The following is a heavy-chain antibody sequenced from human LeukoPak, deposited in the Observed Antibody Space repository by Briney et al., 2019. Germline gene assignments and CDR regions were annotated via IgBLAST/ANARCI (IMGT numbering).Heavy chain of an antibody. CDR3: ARNGKVGATSSDY. D-gene: IGHD1-26*01. J-gene: IGHJ4*02. V-gene: IGHV3-21*04. Sequence: MPGGSLRLSCAASAFSLSAYNMNWVRQAPGKGLEWVSSISYTGTYIYYADSVKGRFTISRDNAKNSLYLQMNSLRAEDTAVYYCARNGKVGATSSDYWGQGTLVTVSS. CDR1: AFSLSAYN. CDR2: ISYTGTYI.